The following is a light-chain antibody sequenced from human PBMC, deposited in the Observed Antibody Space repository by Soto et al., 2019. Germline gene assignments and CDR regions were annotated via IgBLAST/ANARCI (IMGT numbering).Light chain of an antibody. CDR3: QKYNSAPWT. CDR2: AAS. Sequence: IRMTQSPSSFSASTGDRVTITCLASQGISSFLAWYQQKPGKVPKLLIYAASTLQSGVPSRFSGSGSGTDFTLTISSLQPEDVATYYCQKYNSAPWTFGQGTKVDIK. J-gene: IGKJ1*01. CDR1: QGISSF. V-gene: IGKV1-27*01.